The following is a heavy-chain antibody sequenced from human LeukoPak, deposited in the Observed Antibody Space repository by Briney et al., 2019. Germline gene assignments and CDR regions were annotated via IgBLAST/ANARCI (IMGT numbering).Heavy chain of an antibody. J-gene: IGHJ3*02. D-gene: IGHD3-22*01. CDR3: ARTLLPAVKGAFDI. V-gene: IGHV4-61*02. Sequence: SSETLSLTCTVSGDSISSGSYYWSWIRQPAGKGLEYIGRINTGGTTNYNPSLRSRVTISVDTSKNQFSLNLGSVSAADTAVYYCARTLLPAVKGAFDIWGQGIMVTVSS. CDR1: GDSISSGSYY. CDR2: INTGGTT.